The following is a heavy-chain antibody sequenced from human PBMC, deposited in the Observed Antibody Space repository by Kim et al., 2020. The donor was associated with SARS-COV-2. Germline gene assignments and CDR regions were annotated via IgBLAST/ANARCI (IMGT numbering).Heavy chain of an antibody. Sequence: SVKGRFTISRDNSKNSLYLQMNSLRTEDTALYYCAKVISGSRYSTYGPYDYWGQGTLVTVSS. D-gene: IGHD4-4*01. V-gene: IGHV3-43*01. CDR3: AKVISGSRYSTYGPYDY. J-gene: IGHJ4*02.